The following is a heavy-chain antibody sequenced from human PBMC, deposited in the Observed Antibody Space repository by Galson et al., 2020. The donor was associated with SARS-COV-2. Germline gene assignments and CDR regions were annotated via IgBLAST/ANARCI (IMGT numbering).Heavy chain of an antibody. V-gene: IGHV3-30*09. J-gene: IGHJ2*01. D-gene: IGHD2-21*01. CDR2: ISYEGSIK. Sequence: GGSLRLSCAASGFTFNNYAIHWVRLAPGTGLEWLALISYEGSIKIYANTVTGRSAISSDTSKNTVILQVRSLRPEDTAMSYCATVSPHFLLCAYWYFDLWGRCTLVTVAS. CDR3: ATVSPHFLLCAYWYFDL. CDR1: GFTFNNYA.